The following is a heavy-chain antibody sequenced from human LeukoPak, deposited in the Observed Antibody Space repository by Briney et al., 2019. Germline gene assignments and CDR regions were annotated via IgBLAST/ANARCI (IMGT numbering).Heavy chain of an antibody. Sequence: GEPLKISCKGSGYSFATYWIGWVRQMPGKGLEWMGIIYPDDSDTRYSPSFQGQVTISADKSISTAYLQWSSLKASDTAMYYCARLVRYYDSSGNPFDPWGQGTLVTVSS. V-gene: IGHV5-51*01. CDR2: IYPDDSDT. D-gene: IGHD3-22*01. CDR3: ARLVRYYDSSGNPFDP. CDR1: GYSFATYW. J-gene: IGHJ5*02.